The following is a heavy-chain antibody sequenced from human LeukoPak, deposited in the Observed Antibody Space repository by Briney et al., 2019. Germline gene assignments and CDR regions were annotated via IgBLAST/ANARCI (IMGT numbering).Heavy chain of an antibody. CDR2: ISAYNGNT. Sequence: GASVKVSCKASGYTFTSYGISWVRQAPGQGLEWMGWISAYNGNTNYAQKLQGRVTMTTDTSTSTAYMELRSLRSDDTAVYYCARAIDDGDSLADNWFDPWGQGTLVTVSS. CDR1: GYTFTSYG. V-gene: IGHV1-18*01. CDR3: ARAIDDGDSLADNWFDP. J-gene: IGHJ5*02. D-gene: IGHD4-17*01.